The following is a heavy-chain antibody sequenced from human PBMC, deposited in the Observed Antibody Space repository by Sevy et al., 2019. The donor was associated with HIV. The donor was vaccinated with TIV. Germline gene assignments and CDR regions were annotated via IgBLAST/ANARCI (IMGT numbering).Heavy chain of an antibody. D-gene: IGHD6-6*01. V-gene: IGHV3-21*01. CDR3: ERDLREYSSSSKYYFDY. Sequence: GGSLRLSCAASGFTFSSYSMNWVRQAPGKGLEWVSSISSSNNYIYYADSLKGRFTISRDNAKNSLYLQMNSLRAEDRAVYYCERDLREYSSSSKYYFDYWGQGILVTVSS. J-gene: IGHJ4*02. CDR1: GFTFSSYS. CDR2: ISSSNNYI.